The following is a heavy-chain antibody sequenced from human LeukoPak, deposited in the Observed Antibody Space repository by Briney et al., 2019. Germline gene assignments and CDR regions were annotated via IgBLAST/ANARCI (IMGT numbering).Heavy chain of an antibody. Sequence: PGGSLRLSCAASGFPFRSYAMTWVRQAPGKGLEWVSSISGDGGATYYRDSVKGRFTVSTDSAKNTLYLQMNSLRAEDTAVYYCAKDRSGWYSSSWYYFDYWGQGTLVTVSS. CDR2: ISGDGGAT. J-gene: IGHJ4*02. CDR3: AKDRSGWYSSSWYYFDY. V-gene: IGHV3-23*01. CDR1: GFPFRSYA. D-gene: IGHD6-13*01.